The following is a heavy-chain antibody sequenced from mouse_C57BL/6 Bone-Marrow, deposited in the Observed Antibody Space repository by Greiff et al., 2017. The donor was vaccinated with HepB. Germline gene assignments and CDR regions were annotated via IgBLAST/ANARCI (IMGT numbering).Heavy chain of an antibody. Sequence: QVQLQQSGAELVRPGTSVKLSCKASGYAFTNYLIEWVKQRPGQGLEWIGVINPGSGGTNYNEKFKGKATLTADKSSSTAYMQLSSLTSEDSAVYFCARTPWFAYWGQGTLVTVSA. CDR3: ARTPWFAY. V-gene: IGHV1-54*01. CDR2: INPGSGGT. CDR1: GYAFTNYL. J-gene: IGHJ3*01.